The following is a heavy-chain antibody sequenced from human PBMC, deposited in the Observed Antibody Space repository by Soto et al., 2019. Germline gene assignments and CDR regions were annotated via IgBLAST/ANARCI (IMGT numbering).Heavy chain of an antibody. CDR2: IIPSGDTT. D-gene: IGHD3-10*01. J-gene: IGHJ4*02. CDR1: GNSFATDY. CDR3: ARDGSHYNLDY. Sequence: ASVKVSCKASGNSFATDYMHWVRQAPGQGLVWMGRIIPSGDTTDYARRFQGRITMTRDTSTSTLYMELSSLQSDDTAVCYCARDGSHYNLDYWGQGTQVTVSS. V-gene: IGHV1-46*01.